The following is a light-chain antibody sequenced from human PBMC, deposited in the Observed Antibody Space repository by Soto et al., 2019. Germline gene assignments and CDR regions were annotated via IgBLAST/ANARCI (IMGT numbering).Light chain of an antibody. CDR3: CSYAGSREV. V-gene: IGLV2-23*01. J-gene: IGLJ2*01. CDR2: EGS. CDR1: SSDVGSYNL. Sequence: QSALTQPASVSGSPGQSITISCTGTSSDVGSYNLVSWYQQHPGKAPKLMIYEGSKRPSGVSNRFSGSKSGNTASLTISGLQAEDEADYCCCSYAGSREVFGGGTKLTVL.